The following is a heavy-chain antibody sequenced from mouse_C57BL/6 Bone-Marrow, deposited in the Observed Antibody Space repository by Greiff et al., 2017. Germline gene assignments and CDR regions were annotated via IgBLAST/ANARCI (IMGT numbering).Heavy chain of an antibody. J-gene: IGHJ2*01. D-gene: IGHD2-2*01. CDR1: GFTFTDFY. CDR3: ARYGGYGADY. CDR2: IRNKANGYTT. V-gene: IGHV7-3*01. Sequence: VKLVASGGGLVQPGGSLSLSCAASGFTFTDFYMSWVRQPPGKALEWLGFIRNKANGYTTEYSASVTGRFIISRDHSQSILYLQMNALRAEDSATYYCARYGGYGADYWGQGTTLTVSS.